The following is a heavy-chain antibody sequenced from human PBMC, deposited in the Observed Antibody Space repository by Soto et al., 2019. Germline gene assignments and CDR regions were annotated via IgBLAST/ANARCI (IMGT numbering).Heavy chain of an antibody. CDR1: GFTFSSYS. D-gene: IGHD3-22*01. J-gene: IGHJ4*02. Sequence: PGGSLRLSCAASGFTFSSYSMNWVRQAPGKGLEWVSYISSSSTIYYADSVKGRFTISRDNAKNSLYLQMNSLRDEDTAVYYCARLSYYYDSSGYYLSNYWGQGTLVTVSS. CDR2: ISSSSTI. CDR3: ARLSYYYDSSGYYLSNY. V-gene: IGHV3-48*02.